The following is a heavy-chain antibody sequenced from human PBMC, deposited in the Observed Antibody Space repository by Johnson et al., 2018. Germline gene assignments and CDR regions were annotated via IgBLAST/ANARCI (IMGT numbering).Heavy chain of an antibody. CDR1: GFTFSSYR. CDR2: ISSSSTNI. J-gene: IGHJ3*02. Sequence: VQLVQSGGGLVKPGGSLRLSCAASGFTFSSYRMNWVRQAPGKGLEWVSSISSSSTNIYYADSVKGRFTISRDNAKNSLYLQMNSLRAEDTAVYYCAKDGNYYDSSPDAFDIWGQGTMVTVSS. D-gene: IGHD3-22*01. CDR3: AKDGNYYDSSPDAFDI. V-gene: IGHV3-21*01.